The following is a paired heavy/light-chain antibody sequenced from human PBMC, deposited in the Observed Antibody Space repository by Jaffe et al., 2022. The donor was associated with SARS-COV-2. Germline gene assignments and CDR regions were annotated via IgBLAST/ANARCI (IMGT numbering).Heavy chain of an antibody. CDR1: GFTFSSYW. Sequence: EVQLVESGGGWVQPGGSLRLSCAASGFTFSSYWMSWVRQAPGKGLEWVASIKQDGNEKYYVDSVKGRFTISRDNAKNSLYLQMNSLRVEDTAVYYCARDGDKQWLVLLSYFDYWGQGALVTVSS. J-gene: IGHJ4*02. D-gene: IGHD6-19*01. V-gene: IGHV3-7*03. CDR2: IKQDGNEK. CDR3: ARDGDKQWLVLLSYFDY.
Light chain of an antibody. CDR1: QGIRND. CDR2: AAS. Sequence: DIQMTQSPSSLSASVGDGVTITCRASQGIRNDLGWYQQKPGKAPKRLIYAASSLQSGVPSRFSGSGSGTEFTLTISSLQPEDFATYYCLQYNSYPRTFGQGTKVEIK. J-gene: IGKJ1*01. V-gene: IGKV1-17*01. CDR3: LQYNSYPRT.